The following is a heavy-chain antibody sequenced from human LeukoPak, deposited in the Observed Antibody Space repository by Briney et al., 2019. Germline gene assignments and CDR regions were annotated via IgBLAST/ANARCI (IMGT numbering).Heavy chain of an antibody. CDR3: TRQPRGTVDYFNWFDP. CDR2: IRRRANHYTP. J-gene: IGHJ5*02. D-gene: IGHD2/OR15-2a*01. CDR1: GLPFSGSA. Sequence: GGSLNLSCAASGLPFSGSAMHWVHQACGKGLEWVVRIRRRANHYTPTYSAAVKDRLTISREDSTIRAYLHSKSLKTDYTAVYYCTRQPRGTVDYFNWFDPWGQGRLVSVCS. V-gene: IGHV3-73*01.